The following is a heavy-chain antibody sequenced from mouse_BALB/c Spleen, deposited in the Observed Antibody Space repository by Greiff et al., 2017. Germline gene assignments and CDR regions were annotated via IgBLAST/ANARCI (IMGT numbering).Heavy chain of an antibody. CDR2: ISYDGSN. V-gene: IGHV3-6*02. CDR3: AATVVQYYFDY. Sequence: VQLQQSGPGLVKPSQSLSLTCSVTGYSITSGYYWNWIRQFPGNKLEWMGYISYDGSNNYNPSLKNRISITRDTSKNQFFLKLNSVTTEDTATYYCAATVVQYYFDYWGQGTTLTVSS. CDR1: GYSITSGYY. J-gene: IGHJ2*01. D-gene: IGHD1-1*01.